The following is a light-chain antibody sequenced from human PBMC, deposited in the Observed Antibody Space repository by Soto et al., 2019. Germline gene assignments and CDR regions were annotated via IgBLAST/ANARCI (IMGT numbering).Light chain of an antibody. Sequence: QSALTQPASLSGSTGPPNTISCTGTSSDIGAYDYVSWFQQHPGKAPELMISEVNNRTSEVSNRFSVSKSGNTAYLTISGLHVEDEADYFCFSFTAANSHVFGTGTKVTVL. CDR3: FSFTAANSHV. V-gene: IGLV2-14*01. J-gene: IGLJ1*01. CDR2: EVN. CDR1: SSDIGAYDY.